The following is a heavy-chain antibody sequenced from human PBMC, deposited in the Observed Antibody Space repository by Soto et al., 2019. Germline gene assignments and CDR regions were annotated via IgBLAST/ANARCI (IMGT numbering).Heavy chain of an antibody. J-gene: IGHJ6*02. Sequence: GGSLRLSCAASGFTFDDYAMHWVRQAPGKGLEWVSLISWDGGSTYYADSVKGRFTISRDNSKNSLYLQMNSLRAEDTALYYCAKDLQKIWSGYNLYYYYGMDVWGQGTTVTVSS. CDR1: GFTFDDYA. D-gene: IGHD3-3*01. CDR2: ISWDGGST. CDR3: AKDLQKIWSGYNLYYYYGMDV. V-gene: IGHV3-43D*03.